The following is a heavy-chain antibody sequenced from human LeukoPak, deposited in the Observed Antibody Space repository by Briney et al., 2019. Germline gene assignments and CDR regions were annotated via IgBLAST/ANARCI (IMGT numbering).Heavy chain of an antibody. Sequence: PSETLSLTCTVSGYSISSGYYWGWIRQPPGKGLEWIGNVYHSGRTYDNPSLKSRVTISVDTSKNQFSLKLSSVTAADTAVYYCTRPSGGNSSHAQLDYWGQGTLVTVSS. CDR1: GYSISSGYY. V-gene: IGHV4-38-2*02. CDR3: TRPSGGNSSHAQLDY. CDR2: VYHSGRT. D-gene: IGHD4-23*01. J-gene: IGHJ4*02.